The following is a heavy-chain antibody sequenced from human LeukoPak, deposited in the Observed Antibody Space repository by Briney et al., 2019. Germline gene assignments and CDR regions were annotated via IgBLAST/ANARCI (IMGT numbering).Heavy chain of an antibody. V-gene: IGHV3-30*18. CDR2: ISYDGSNK. D-gene: IGHD3-22*01. CDR1: GFTFNSYG. J-gene: IGHJ4*02. Sequence: PGGSLRLSCAASGFTFNSYGMHWVRQAPGKGLEWVAVISYDGSNKYYADSVKGRFTISRDNSKNTLYLQMNSLRAEDTAVYYCAKTDSSGGTFDYWGQGTLVTVSS. CDR3: AKTDSSGGTFDY.